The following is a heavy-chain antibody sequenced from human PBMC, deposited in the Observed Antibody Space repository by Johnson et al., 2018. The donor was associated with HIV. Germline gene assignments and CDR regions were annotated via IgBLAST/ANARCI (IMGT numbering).Heavy chain of an antibody. CDR2: IYRGGAT. Sequence: VRLVESGGGLVQPGGSLRLSCAASGFSVSASYMSWLRQAPGKALDWVSVIYRGGATHYAVSVQGRFTISRDNSKNTLYLQMESLRADDTALYYCARDKDYCGNHDAFDIWCQGTMVTVSS. CDR1: GFSVSASY. CDR3: ARDKDYCGNHDAFDI. V-gene: IGHV3-66*01. D-gene: IGHD4-23*01. J-gene: IGHJ3*02.